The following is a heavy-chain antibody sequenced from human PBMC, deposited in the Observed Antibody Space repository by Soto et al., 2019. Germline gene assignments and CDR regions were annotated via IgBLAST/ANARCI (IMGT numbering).Heavy chain of an antibody. V-gene: IGHV4-61*01. Sequence: QVQLQESGPGLVKPSETLSLTCSVSGSSVSDASYHWVWVRQPPGKGLQWMGNIYYSGDTNYNPSLKSRVTISLDTSKNQFSLKLNSVTAADTAVYYCARRVGATPPINWGQGTLVTVSS. CDR2: IYYSGDT. D-gene: IGHD1-26*01. CDR1: GSSVSDASYH. J-gene: IGHJ4*02. CDR3: ARRVGATPPIN.